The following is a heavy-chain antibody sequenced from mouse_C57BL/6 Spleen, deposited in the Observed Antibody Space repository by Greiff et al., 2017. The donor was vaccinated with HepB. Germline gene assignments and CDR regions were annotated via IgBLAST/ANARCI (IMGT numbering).Heavy chain of an antibody. Sequence: EVQLQQSGTVLARPGASVKMSCKTSGYTFTSYWMHWVKQRPGQGLEWIGAIYPGNSDTSYNQKFKGKAKLTAVTSASTAYMELSSLTNEDSAVYYCTRGSYGNYYAMDYWGQGTSVTVSS. D-gene: IGHD1-1*01. V-gene: IGHV1-5*01. CDR3: TRGSYGNYYAMDY. CDR1: GYTFTSYW. J-gene: IGHJ4*01. CDR2: IYPGNSDT.